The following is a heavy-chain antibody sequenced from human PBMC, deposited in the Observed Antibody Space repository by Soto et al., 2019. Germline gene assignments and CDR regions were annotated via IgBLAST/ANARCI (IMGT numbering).Heavy chain of an antibody. J-gene: IGHJ6*03. CDR2: IYYSGST. Sequence: SETLSLTCTVSGGSISSYYWSWIRQPPGEGLERIGYIYYSGSTNYNPSLKSRVTISVDTSKNQFSLKLSSVTAADTAVYYCGRGYYDFWSGYYTGGTYYYYYMDVWGKGTTVTVS. CDR1: GGSISSYY. D-gene: IGHD3-3*01. V-gene: IGHV4-59*01. CDR3: GRGYYDFWSGYYTGGTYYYYYMDV.